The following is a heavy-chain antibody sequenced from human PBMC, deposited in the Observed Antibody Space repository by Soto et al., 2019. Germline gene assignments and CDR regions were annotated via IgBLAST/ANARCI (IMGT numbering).Heavy chain of an antibody. V-gene: IGHV5-51*01. J-gene: IGHJ3*02. CDR2: MYPDDSDI. Sequence: GESLKISCKASGYSFSFYWIGWVRQMPVKVLEWMAIMYPDDSDIRYSPSFEAHVTISADKSTSTAFLQWSSLKASDTAMYYCATAYVYDFENSNYYRDAFDIWGQGTLVTVS. CDR3: ATAYVYDFENSNYYRDAFDI. D-gene: IGHD3-22*01. CDR1: GYSFSFYW.